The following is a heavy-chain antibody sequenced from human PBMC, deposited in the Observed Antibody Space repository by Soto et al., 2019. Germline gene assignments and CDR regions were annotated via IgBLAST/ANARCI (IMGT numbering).Heavy chain of an antibody. CDR3: AKRGGCSSTSCYWYFDY. V-gene: IGHV4-34*01. J-gene: IGHJ4*02. D-gene: IGHD2-2*01. Sequence: SETLSLTCAVYGGSFSGYYWSWIRQPPGKGLEWIGEINHSGSTNYNPSLKSRVTISVDTSKNQFSLKLSSVTAADTAVYYCAKRGGCSSTSCYWYFDYWGQGTLVTVSS. CDR1: GGSFSGYY. CDR2: INHSGST.